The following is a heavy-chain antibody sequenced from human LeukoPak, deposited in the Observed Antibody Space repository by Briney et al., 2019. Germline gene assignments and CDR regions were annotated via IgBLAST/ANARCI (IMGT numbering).Heavy chain of an antibody. Sequence: GRSLRLSCAASGFTLSSYAMHWVRQAPGKGLEWVAVISYDGSNKYYADSVKGRFTISRHNSENTLYLQMNSLRAEDTAVYYCARNGYSSSWAPHYFDYWGQGTLVTVSS. CDR1: GFTLSSYA. CDR2: ISYDGSNK. V-gene: IGHV3-30*14. CDR3: ARNGYSSSWAPHYFDY. J-gene: IGHJ4*02. D-gene: IGHD6-6*01.